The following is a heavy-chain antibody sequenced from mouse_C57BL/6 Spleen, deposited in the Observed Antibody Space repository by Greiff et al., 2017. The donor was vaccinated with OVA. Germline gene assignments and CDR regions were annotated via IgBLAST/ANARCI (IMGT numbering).Heavy chain of an antibody. Sequence: EVMLVESGEGLVKPGGSLKLSCAASGFTFSSYAMSWVRQTPEKRLEWVAYISSGGDYIYYAATVKGRFTISRDNARNTLYLQMSSLKSDDTAMYYCTQYINNGGYAMDYWGQGTSVTVSS. CDR3: TQYINNGGYAMDY. CDR1: GFTFSSYA. CDR2: ISSGGDYI. J-gene: IGHJ4*01. D-gene: IGHD1-1*01. V-gene: IGHV5-9-1*02.